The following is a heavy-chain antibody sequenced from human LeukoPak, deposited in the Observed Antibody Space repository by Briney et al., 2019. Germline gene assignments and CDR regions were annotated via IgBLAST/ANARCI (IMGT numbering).Heavy chain of an antibody. J-gene: IGHJ6*02. D-gene: IGHD3-10*01. V-gene: IGHV4-59*01. Sequence: PSETLSLTCTVSGGSISSYYWSWIRQPPGKGLEWIGYIYYSGSTNYNPSLKSRVTISVDTSKNQFSLKLSSVTAEDTAVYYCAREATGYYGSNGMDVWGQGTTVTVSS. CDR1: GGSISSYY. CDR2: IYYSGST. CDR3: AREATGYYGSNGMDV.